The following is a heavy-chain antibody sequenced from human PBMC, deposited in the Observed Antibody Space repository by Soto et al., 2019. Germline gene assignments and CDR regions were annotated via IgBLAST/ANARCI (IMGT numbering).Heavy chain of an antibody. V-gene: IGHV3-23*01. Sequence: GWSLRLSCAASGFSFSGYAVTWVRQAPGKGLEWVSAISGSGTSTYYADSVKGRFTISRDNSKNTLYLQMNSLRAEDTAVYYCAKTENWNGYYNAFDYWGQGTQVTVSS. CDR3: AKTENWNGYYNAFDY. J-gene: IGHJ4*02. CDR1: GFSFSGYA. D-gene: IGHD3-3*01. CDR2: ISGSGTST.